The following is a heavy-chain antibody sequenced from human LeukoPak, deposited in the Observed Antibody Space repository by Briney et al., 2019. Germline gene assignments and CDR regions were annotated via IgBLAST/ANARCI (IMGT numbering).Heavy chain of an antibody. CDR3: AKASDSSGYFDY. D-gene: IGHD3-22*01. CDR2: ISYDGSNK. CDR1: GFTFSSYA. V-gene: IGHV3-30-3*01. J-gene: IGHJ4*02. Sequence: PGRSLRLSCAASGFTFSSYAMHWVRQATGKGLEWVAVISYDGSNKYYADSVKGRFTISRDNSKNTLYLQMNSLRAEDTAVYYCAKASDSSGYFDYWGQGTLVTVSS.